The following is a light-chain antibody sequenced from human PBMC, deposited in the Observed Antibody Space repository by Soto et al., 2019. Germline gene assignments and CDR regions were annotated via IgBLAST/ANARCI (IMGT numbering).Light chain of an antibody. J-gene: IGLJ2*01. CDR3: ATWDNSLSAVL. CDR1: SSNIGSNH. Sequence: QSALTQPPSVSAAPGQKVTISCSGSSSNIGSNHVSWYQQLPETAPKLLIYDNNERPSGIPDRFSGSKSGTSATLGITGLQTGDEADYYCATWDNSLSAVLFGGGTKVTVL. CDR2: DNN. V-gene: IGLV1-51*01.